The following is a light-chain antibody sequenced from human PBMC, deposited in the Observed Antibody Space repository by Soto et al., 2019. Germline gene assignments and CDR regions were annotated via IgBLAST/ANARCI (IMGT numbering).Light chain of an antibody. Sequence: QSALTQPASVSGSPGQSITISCTGTSSDVGGYNYVSWYQQHPGKAPKLMIYDVSNRPSGVSNRFSCSKSGNTASLTISGLQAEDEAYYYCSSYTSSSTKVFGTGTKLTVL. CDR1: SSDVGGYNY. CDR2: DVS. CDR3: SSYTSSSTKV. J-gene: IGLJ1*01. V-gene: IGLV2-14*01.